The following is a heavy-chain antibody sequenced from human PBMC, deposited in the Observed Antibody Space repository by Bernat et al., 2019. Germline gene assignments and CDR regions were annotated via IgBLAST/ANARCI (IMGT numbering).Heavy chain of an antibody. V-gene: IGHV3-7*01. Sequence: EVQLVESGGGLVQPGGSLRLSCAASGFTFSSYWMSWVRQAPGKGLEWVANIKQDGSDKYYVDSVKGRFTISRDNAKNSLYLQMNSLRAEDTAVYYCARERPYCSGGSCWGGGDFDYWSQGTLVTVSS. CDR2: IKQDGSDK. D-gene: IGHD2-15*01. CDR3: ARERPYCSGGSCWGGGDFDY. CDR1: GFTFSSYW. J-gene: IGHJ4*02.